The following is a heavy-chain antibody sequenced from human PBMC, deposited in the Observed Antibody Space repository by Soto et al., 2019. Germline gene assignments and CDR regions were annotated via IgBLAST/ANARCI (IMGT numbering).Heavy chain of an antibody. CDR3: ARERASKGGMDV. CDR1: GFTFSNDW. Sequence: PVGSLRLSCAASGFTFSNDWMNWVRQGPGKGLEWVSRIISGGSRVSYADSVKGRFTIARDNAKNTLYLEIHSLTAEDTAVYYCARERASKGGMDVWGQGTTVTVSS. V-gene: IGHV3-74*01. CDR2: IISGGSRV. J-gene: IGHJ6*02.